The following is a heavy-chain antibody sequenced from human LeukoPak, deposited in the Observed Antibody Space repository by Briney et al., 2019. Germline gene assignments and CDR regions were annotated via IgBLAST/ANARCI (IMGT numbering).Heavy chain of an antibody. J-gene: IGHJ4*02. CDR3: ARNNRGSGWYPLYYFDY. V-gene: IGHV4-39*01. CDR1: GGSISSSSDY. Sequence: SQTLSLTCTVSGGSISSSSDYWGWIRKPPGKGLEWIGSINYSGSTDYNPSLKSRVTLSLDTSKNQFSLKLTSLTAADTAVQYCARNNRGSGWYPLYYFDYRGQGTLVTVSS. D-gene: IGHD6-19*01. CDR2: INYSGST.